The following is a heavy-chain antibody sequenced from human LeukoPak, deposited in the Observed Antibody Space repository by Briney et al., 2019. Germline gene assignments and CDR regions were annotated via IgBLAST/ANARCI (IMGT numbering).Heavy chain of an antibody. V-gene: IGHV1-46*01. Sequence: ASVKVSCKASGYSFTSYYMHWVRQAPGQGLEWMGIINPSGGSTSYAQKFQGRVTMTRDMSTSTVYMELSAVTAADTAVYYCATGKGYYLYYMDVWGKGTTVTVSS. CDR2: INPSGGST. J-gene: IGHJ6*03. CDR1: GYSFTSYY. CDR3: ATGKGYYLYYMDV.